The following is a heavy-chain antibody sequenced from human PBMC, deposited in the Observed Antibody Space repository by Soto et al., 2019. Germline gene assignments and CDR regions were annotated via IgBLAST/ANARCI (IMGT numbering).Heavy chain of an antibody. CDR3: TKDLIYGSERSSYYYAMDV. J-gene: IGHJ6*02. CDR2: IYHSGST. D-gene: IGHD3-10*01. Sequence: QVQLQESGPGLVKPSGTLSLTCAVSGASINSSNWWSWVRQPPGKGLEWIGEIYHSGSTNYNPSLMSRHTISVDRSKNQLSMKLRSVTAADTAVYYCTKDLIYGSERSSYYYAMDVWGRGTTVTVSS. CDR1: GASINSSNW. V-gene: IGHV4-4*02.